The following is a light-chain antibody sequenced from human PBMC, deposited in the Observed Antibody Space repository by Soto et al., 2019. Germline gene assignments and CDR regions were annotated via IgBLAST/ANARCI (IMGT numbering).Light chain of an antibody. CDR2: DAS. V-gene: IGKV3-11*01. CDR3: QHYNTYPWT. J-gene: IGKJ1*01. Sequence: EIVLTQSPATLSLSPGERATLSCRASQSINRHLAWYRQKPGQAPRLLIYDASNRATGIPARFSGSGSGTEFTLTISSLQPGDFATYYCQHYNTYPWTFGQGTKV. CDR1: QSINRH.